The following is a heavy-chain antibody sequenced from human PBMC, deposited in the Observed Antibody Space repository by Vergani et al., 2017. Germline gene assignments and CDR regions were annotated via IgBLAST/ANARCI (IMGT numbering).Heavy chain of an antibody. CDR3: ARDPQTYSGYATGGY. J-gene: IGHJ4*02. V-gene: IGHV3-7*01. D-gene: IGHD5-12*01. CDR2: IKQDGSEK. Sequence: EVQLVESGGGLVQPGGSQRLSCAASGFTFSSYWMSWVRQAPGKGLEWVANIKQDGSEKYYVDSVKGRFTISRDNAKNSLYLQMNSLRAEDTAVYYCARDPQTYSGYATGGYWGQGTLVTVSS. CDR1: GFTFSSYW.